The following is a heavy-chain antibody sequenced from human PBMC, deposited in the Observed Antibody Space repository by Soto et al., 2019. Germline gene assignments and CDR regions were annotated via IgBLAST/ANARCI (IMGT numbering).Heavy chain of an antibody. CDR2: IRSTAYGGTT. CDR3: IVPYSFGYYEGYY. CDR1: GFTFGDHA. J-gene: IGHJ4*02. V-gene: IGHV3-49*03. D-gene: IGHD5-18*01. Sequence: PGGSLRLSCTHSGFTFGDHALGWFRQAPGKGLEWVSFIRSTAYGGTTEYAASAEGRFTISRDDSKSIAFLQMNSLKTEDTAVYYCIVPYSFGYYEGYYWGQGSLVTSPQ.